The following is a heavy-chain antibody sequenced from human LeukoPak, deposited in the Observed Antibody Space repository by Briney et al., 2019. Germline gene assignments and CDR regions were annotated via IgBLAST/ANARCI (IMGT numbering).Heavy chain of an antibody. CDR1: GGSFSGYY. J-gene: IGHJ6*02. CDR2: INHSGST. Sequence: SATLTLTCAVYGGSFSGYYWSWVRQPPGQGLEWIGEINHSGSTNYNPSLRRRVTISVDTSKNQFSLTLSSGTAADTAVYYFASANSNYVRWYYGMDVWGQGTTVTVAS. D-gene: IGHD4-11*01. V-gene: IGHV4-34*01. CDR3: ASANSNYVRWYYGMDV.